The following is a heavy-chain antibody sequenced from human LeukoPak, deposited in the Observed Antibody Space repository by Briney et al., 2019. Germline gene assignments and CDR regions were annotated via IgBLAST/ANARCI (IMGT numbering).Heavy chain of an antibody. CDR1: GGSFSGYY. J-gene: IGHJ5*02. CDR2: INHSGST. Sequence: SETLSLTCAVYGGSFSGYYWSWIRQPPGKGLEWIGEINHSGSTNYNPSLKSRVTISVDTSKNQFSLKLSSVTAADMAVYYCARGAVTTSWFDPWGQGTLVTVSS. CDR3: ARGAVTTSWFDP. V-gene: IGHV4-34*01. D-gene: IGHD4-17*01.